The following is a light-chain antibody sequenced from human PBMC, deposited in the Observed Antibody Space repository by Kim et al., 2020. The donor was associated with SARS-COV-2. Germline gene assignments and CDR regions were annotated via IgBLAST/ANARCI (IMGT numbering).Light chain of an antibody. CDR2: VSC. V-gene: IGLV7-46*01. Sequence: TTGHYPYWCCRMPGQAPRALFYVSCNKHSWTPARFSGSLLGGKAAVSLSVAQPEDEADYYCLLFYSGVGVFGGGTQLTVL. CDR3: LLFYSGVGV. J-gene: IGLJ3*02. CDR1: TTGHY.